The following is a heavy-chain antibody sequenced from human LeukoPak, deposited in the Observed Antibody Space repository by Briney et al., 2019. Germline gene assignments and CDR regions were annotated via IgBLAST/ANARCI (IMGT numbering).Heavy chain of an antibody. V-gene: IGHV4-61*01. CDR1: GGSISSSSYY. J-gene: IGHJ5*02. D-gene: IGHD2-15*01. CDR2: IYYSGST. CDR3: ARDNCSGGSCYSGVASWFDP. Sequence: SETLSLTCTVSGGSISSSSYYWSWIRQPPGKGLEWIGYIYYSGSTNYNPSLKSRVTISVDTSKNQFSLKLSSVTAADTAVYYCARDNCSGGSCYSGVASWFDPWGQGTLVTVSS.